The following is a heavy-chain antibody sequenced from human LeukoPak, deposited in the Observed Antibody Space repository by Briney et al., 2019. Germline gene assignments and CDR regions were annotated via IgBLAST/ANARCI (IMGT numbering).Heavy chain of an antibody. Sequence: SETLSLTCTVSGGSVSSGSYYWSWIRQPPGKGLEWIGYIYYSGSTNYNPSLKSRVTILVDTSKNQFSLKLSSVTAADTAVYYCARDKAVAGPGFDYWGQGTLVTVSS. CDR2: IYYSGST. V-gene: IGHV4-61*01. D-gene: IGHD6-19*01. CDR3: ARDKAVAGPGFDY. CDR1: GGSVSSGSYY. J-gene: IGHJ4*02.